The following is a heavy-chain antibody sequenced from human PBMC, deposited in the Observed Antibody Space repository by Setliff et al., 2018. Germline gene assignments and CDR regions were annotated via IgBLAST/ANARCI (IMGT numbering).Heavy chain of an antibody. V-gene: IGHV3-9*01. J-gene: IGHJ4*02. D-gene: IGHD5-12*01. CDR1: GFTFDDYP. CDR3: AKDIGDIVATIAFDY. Sequence: SLRLSCAASGFTFDDYPMHWVRQAPGKGLEWVAGLTPNGANIGYSDSVKGRFTISRDVTKRSLYLQMNSLGPEDTALYYCAKDIGDIVATIAFDYWGQGALVTVSS. CDR2: LTPNGANI.